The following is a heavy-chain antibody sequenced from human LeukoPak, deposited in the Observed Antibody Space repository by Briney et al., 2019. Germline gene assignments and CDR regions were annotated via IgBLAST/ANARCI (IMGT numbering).Heavy chain of an antibody. CDR3: ARDPSYSSGWYDY. CDR2: IYYSGST. J-gene: IGHJ4*02. D-gene: IGHD6-19*01. Sequence: SETLSLTCTVSGGSISSSSYYWGWIRQPPGKGLEWIGSIYYSGSTYYNPSLKSRVTISVDTSKNQISLKLSFMTAADTAVYYCARDPSYSSGWYDYWGQGTLVTVSS. V-gene: IGHV4-39*07. CDR1: GGSISSSSYY.